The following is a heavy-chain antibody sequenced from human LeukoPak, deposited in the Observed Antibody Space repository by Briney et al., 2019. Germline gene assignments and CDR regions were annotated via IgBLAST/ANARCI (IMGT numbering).Heavy chain of an antibody. CDR2: ISYDGSNK. Sequence: GGSLRLSCAASGFTFSNYAMHWVRQAPGKGLEWVAVISYDGSNKYYADSVKGRFTISRDNSKNTLYLQMNSLRAEDTAVYYCARDLGGYGYNFYFDYWGQGTLVTVSS. CDR1: GFTFSNYA. V-gene: IGHV3-30*01. CDR3: ARDLGGYGYNFYFDY. J-gene: IGHJ4*02. D-gene: IGHD5-24*01.